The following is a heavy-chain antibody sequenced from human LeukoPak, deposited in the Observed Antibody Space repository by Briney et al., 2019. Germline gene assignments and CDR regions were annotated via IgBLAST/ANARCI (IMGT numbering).Heavy chain of an antibody. CDR1: GFTVSNNY. V-gene: IGHV3-66*01. J-gene: IGHJ1*01. D-gene: IGHD4-17*01. Sequence: AGGSLRLSCAASGFTVSNNYMGWVRQAPGKGLDWVSVIYSGGTTYYADSVKGRFTISRDNSKNTLYLQMNSLRAEDTAVYYCAREADYGDYRSGLHWGQGTLVTVSS. CDR2: IYSGGTT. CDR3: AREADYGDYRSGLH.